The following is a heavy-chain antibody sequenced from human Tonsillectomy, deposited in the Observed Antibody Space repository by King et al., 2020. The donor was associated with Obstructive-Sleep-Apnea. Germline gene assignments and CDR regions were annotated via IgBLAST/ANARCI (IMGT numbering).Heavy chain of an antibody. J-gene: IGHJ1*01. CDR3: AKGYRGNGAYFQH. CDR1: GLTFSSSG. CDR2: IRYDGSNK. V-gene: IGHV3-30*02. Sequence: VQLVESGGGVVQPGRALRLSCAASGLTFSSSGMRWVRQAPGKGLEWGAVIRYDGSNKYYAYSVKGRFTISRDNSKNTLYLQMNSLRAEDTAVYYCAKGYRGNGAYFQHWGQGTLVTVSS. D-gene: IGHD4-11*01.